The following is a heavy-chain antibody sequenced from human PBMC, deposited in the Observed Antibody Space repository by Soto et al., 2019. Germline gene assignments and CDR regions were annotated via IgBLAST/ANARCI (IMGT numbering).Heavy chain of an antibody. Sequence: QVQLVQSGAEVKKPGASVKVSCKASGYTFTSYDINWVRQATGQGLEWMGWMNPNRGNTDYAQKSQXRGTMTRNTSKRTACTELSSLRSEDPAVYYCARANTSYGMDVWGQGTTVTVSS. V-gene: IGHV1-8*01. CDR1: GYTFTSYD. CDR2: MNPNRGNT. J-gene: IGHJ6*02. CDR3: ARANTSYGMDV.